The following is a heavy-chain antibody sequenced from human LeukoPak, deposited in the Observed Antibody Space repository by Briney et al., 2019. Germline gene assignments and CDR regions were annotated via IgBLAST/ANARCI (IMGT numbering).Heavy chain of an antibody. D-gene: IGHD6-13*01. Sequence: GESLKISCKGSGYSFNTYWIAWVRQMPGKGLERMAIIYPSDSDTRYSPSFQGQATISADKSISTAYLQWSSLKASDTAMYYCARNRIPSAGDAFDIWGQGTMVTVSS. J-gene: IGHJ3*02. V-gene: IGHV5-51*01. CDR2: IYPSDSDT. CDR1: GYSFNTYW. CDR3: ARNRIPSAGDAFDI.